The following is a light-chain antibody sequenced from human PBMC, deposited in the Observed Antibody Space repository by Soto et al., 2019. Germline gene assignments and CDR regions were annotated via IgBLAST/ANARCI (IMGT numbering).Light chain of an antibody. J-gene: IGKJ1*01. V-gene: IGKV3-15*01. Sequence: EIVMTQSLATLSVSPGERATLSCRASLSVSRNLAWYQQKPGQAPRLLIFDASTRATGIPARFSGSGSGTEFTLTITSLQSEDFAVYFCQQYNAWPRALGEGTKVDI. CDR1: LSVSRN. CDR2: DAS. CDR3: QQYNAWPRA.